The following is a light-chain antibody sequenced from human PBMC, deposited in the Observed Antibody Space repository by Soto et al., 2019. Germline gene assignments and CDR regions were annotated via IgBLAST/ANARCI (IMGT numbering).Light chain of an antibody. Sequence: EIVLTQSPVTLSLSPRERATLSCRASQSVSSRLAWYQQKPGQAPRLLIYDVSNRATGIPARFSGSGSGTDFTLTISSLEPEDFAVYYCQQRDYWQVTFGQGTRLEIK. CDR2: DVS. CDR3: QQRDYWQVT. V-gene: IGKV3-11*01. J-gene: IGKJ5*01. CDR1: QSVSSR.